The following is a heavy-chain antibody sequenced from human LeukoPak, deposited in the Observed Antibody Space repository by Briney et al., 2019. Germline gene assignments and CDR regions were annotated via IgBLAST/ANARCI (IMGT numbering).Heavy chain of an antibody. J-gene: IGHJ4*02. Sequence: PGRSLRLSCAASGFTFSSFGMHWVRQAPGKGLEWLAVISYDGSNKYYADSVKGRFTISRDNVKNTLYLQMNSLRAEDTAVYYCTRDLMDFDYGDKGGNYWGQGTLVTVSS. CDR1: GFTFSSFG. V-gene: IGHV3-30*03. D-gene: IGHD4-23*01. CDR2: ISYDGSNK. CDR3: TRDLMDFDYGDKGGNY.